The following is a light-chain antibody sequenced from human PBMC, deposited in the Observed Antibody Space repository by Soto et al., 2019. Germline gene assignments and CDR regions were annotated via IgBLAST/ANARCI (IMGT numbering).Light chain of an antibody. CDR3: QVRTNWPPGVT. Sequence: EDVLTQSPATLSLSPGDRATLSCRASQSVSSYLAWYQQKPGQAPRLLIYDASNRAPGIPARFSGSGSRTDFTFTISSLEPEDFAVYYCQVRTNWPPGVTFGGGTKVEIK. CDR1: QSVSSY. CDR2: DAS. V-gene: IGKV3-11*01. J-gene: IGKJ4*01.